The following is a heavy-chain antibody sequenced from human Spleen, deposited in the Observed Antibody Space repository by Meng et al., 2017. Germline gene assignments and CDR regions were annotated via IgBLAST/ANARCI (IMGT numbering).Heavy chain of an antibody. CDR3: ARDGSGGFGEFDGSFDY. V-gene: IGHV6-1*01. D-gene: IGHD3-10*01. Sequence: SETLSLTCAISGDSVSSNSAAWNWIRQSPSRGLEWLGRAYYRSKWYIDYAVSVKSRIAFNPDTSMNHFSLQLSSVTPEDTAVYYFARDGSGGFGEFDGSFDYWGQGTLVTVSS. CDR2: AYYRSKWYI. CDR1: GDSVSSNSAA. J-gene: IGHJ4*02.